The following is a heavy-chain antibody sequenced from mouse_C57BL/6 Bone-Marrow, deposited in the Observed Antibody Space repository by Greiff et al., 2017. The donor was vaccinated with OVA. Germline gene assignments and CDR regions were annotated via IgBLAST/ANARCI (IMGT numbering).Heavy chain of an antibody. CDR3: AREDMR. CDR2: IYPRSGNT. V-gene: IGHV1-81*01. J-gene: IGHJ3*01. Sequence: VKRVESGAELARPGASVKLSCKASGYTFTSYGISWVKQRTGQGLEWIGEIYPRSGNTYYNEKFKGKATLTADKSSSTAYMELRSLTSEDSAVYFCAREDMRWGQGTLVTVSA. CDR1: GYTFTSYG. D-gene: IGHD2-3*01.